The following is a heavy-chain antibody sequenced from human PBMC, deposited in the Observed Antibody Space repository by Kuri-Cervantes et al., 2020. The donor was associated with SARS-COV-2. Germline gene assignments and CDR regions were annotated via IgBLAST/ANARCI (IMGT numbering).Heavy chain of an antibody. J-gene: IGHJ2*01. Sequence: GESLKISCAASGFTFSSSWMHWVCQAPEKGLEWVAFIRYDGSNKYYADSVKGRFTISRDNSKNTLYLQMNSLRAEDTAVYYCASKVGATAGDWYFDLWGRGTLVTVSS. V-gene: IGHV3-30*02. CDR2: IRYDGSNK. CDR3: ASKVGATAGDWYFDL. CDR1: GFTFSSSW. D-gene: IGHD1-26*01.